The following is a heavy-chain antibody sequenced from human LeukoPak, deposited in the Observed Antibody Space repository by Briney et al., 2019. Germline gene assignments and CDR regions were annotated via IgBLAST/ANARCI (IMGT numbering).Heavy chain of an antibody. CDR2: INWHGDRT. V-gene: IGHV3-20*04. CDR3: ARVRDSSSSDWFDP. J-gene: IGHJ5*02. CDR1: GFTFEDYG. D-gene: IGHD6-13*01. Sequence: PGGSLRLSCAASGFTFEDYGMSWVRQAPGKGLEWVSGINWHGDRTGYADSVKGRFTISRDNSKNTLYLQMNSLRAEDTAVYYCARVRDSSSSDWFDPWGQGTLVTVSS.